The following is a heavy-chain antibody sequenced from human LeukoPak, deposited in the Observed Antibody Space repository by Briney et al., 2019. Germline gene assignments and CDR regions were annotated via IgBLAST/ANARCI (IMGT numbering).Heavy chain of an antibody. CDR1: GGSISSSSYY. Sequence: KTSETLSLTCTVSGGSISSSSYYWGWIRQPPGKGLEWIGYIYYSGSTYCNPSLKSRVTISVDTSKNQFSLKLSSVTAADTAVYYCARDSEGFGDLWGAFDIWGQGTMVTVSS. V-gene: IGHV4-30-4*08. CDR2: IYYSGST. CDR3: ARDSEGFGDLWGAFDI. J-gene: IGHJ3*02. D-gene: IGHD3-10*01.